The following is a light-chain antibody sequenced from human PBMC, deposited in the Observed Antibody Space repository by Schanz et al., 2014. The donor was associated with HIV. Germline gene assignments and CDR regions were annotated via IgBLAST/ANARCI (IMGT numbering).Light chain of an antibody. CDR1: NSNTGPPP. CDR3: ATWDDSLNGWV. Sequence: QSVLTQPPSASGTPGQRVTISCSGSNSNTGPPPANWYQQLPGTAPRLLLYNDHFRPSGVPDRFSGSRSGTSASLAISGLQSEDEADYYCATWDDSLNGWVFGGGTKLTVL. V-gene: IGLV1-44*01. J-gene: IGLJ3*02. CDR2: NDH.